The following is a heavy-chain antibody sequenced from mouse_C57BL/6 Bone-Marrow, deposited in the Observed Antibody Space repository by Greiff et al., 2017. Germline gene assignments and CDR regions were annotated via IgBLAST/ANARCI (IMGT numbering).Heavy chain of an antibody. V-gene: IGHV1-53*01. J-gene: IGHJ4*01. Sequence: QVQLQQSGTELVKPGASVKLSCKASGYTFTSYWMHWVKQRPGQGLEWIGNINPSNGGTNYNEKFKSKATLTVDKSASTAYMQLSSLTSEDSAVYYCARWYYEEDAMDYWGQGTSVTVSS. CDR1: GYTFTSYW. D-gene: IGHD1-1*01. CDR2: INPSNGGT. CDR3: ARWYYEEDAMDY.